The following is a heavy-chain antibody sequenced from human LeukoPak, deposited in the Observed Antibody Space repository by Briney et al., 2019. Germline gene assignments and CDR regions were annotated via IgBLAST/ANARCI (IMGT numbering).Heavy chain of an antibody. CDR3: AREESGGYFDY. Sequence: ASVKVSCKASGFTFTNYYMHWVRQAPGQGLEWMGLINPTGSSTNYAQKFRGRVTMTRDTSTTTVYMELSSLRSEDTAVYYCAREESGGYFDYWGQGTLVTVSS. J-gene: IGHJ4*02. CDR2: INPTGSST. V-gene: IGHV1-46*01. CDR1: GFTFTNYY. D-gene: IGHD2-8*02.